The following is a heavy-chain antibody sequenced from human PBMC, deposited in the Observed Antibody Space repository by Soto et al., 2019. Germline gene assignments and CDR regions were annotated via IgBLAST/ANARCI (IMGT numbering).Heavy chain of an antibody. J-gene: IGHJ1*01. D-gene: IGHD5-12*01. CDR2: INHSGST. V-gene: IGHV4-34*01. CDR1: GGSFSGYY. Sequence: SETLSLTCAVYGGSFSGYYWSWIRQPPGKGLEWIGEINHSGSTNYSPSLKSRVTISVDTSKNQFSLKLSSVTAADTAVYYCARGFGYGDYFHHWGQGTLVTVSS. CDR3: ARGFGYGDYFHH.